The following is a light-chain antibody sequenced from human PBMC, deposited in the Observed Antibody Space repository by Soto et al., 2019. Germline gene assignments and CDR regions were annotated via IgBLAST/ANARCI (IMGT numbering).Light chain of an antibody. Sequence: EIVLTQSPATLSLSPGERATLSCRASQSVSSYLAWYQQKPGLAPRLLIYDASNRATGIPARFSGSGSGTDFTLTISSLEPEDFAAYYCQQRSNTATFGGGTKVDIK. J-gene: IGKJ4*01. V-gene: IGKV3-11*01. CDR1: QSVSSY. CDR2: DAS. CDR3: QQRSNTAT.